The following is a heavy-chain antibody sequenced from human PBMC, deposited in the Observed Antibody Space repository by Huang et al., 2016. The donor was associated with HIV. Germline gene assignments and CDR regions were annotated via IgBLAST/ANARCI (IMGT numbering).Heavy chain of an antibody. D-gene: IGHD6-19*01. CDR3: AREKAADSAWYGVYYFDY. CDR2: INHIGTT. J-gene: IGHJ4*02. Sequence: QVQLRQWGAGLVKPSETLSLTCAVYGGSFSGYYWTGIGQSPGKGLEGIGEINHIGTTNYQPSLKSRVTISKDTAKNQFSLQLTSVSAADTGVYFCAREKAADSAWYGVYYFDYWGEGALVTVTS. V-gene: IGHV4-34*01. CDR1: GGSFSGYY.